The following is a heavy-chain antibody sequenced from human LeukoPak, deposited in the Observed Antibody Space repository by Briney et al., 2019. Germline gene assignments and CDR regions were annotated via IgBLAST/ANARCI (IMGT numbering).Heavy chain of an antibody. V-gene: IGHV1-8*01. D-gene: IGHD2-15*01. Sequence: ASVKVSCKASGYTFSSDDINWVRQATGQGLEWMGWMNTNSGNTGYVQKFQGRVTMTRNTSISTAYMELSSLRSDDTAVYYCARAKTKVVVATVYYYYGMDVWGQGTTVTVSS. CDR3: ARAKTKVVVATVYYYYGMDV. J-gene: IGHJ6*02. CDR2: MNTNSGNT. CDR1: GYTFSSDD.